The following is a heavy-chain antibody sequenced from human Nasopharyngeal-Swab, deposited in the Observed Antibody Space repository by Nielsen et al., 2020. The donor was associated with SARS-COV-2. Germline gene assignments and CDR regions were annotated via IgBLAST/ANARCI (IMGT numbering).Heavy chain of an antibody. Sequence: GGSLRLSCAASGFTVSGNFMTWVLQAPGKELEWVSVIYSAGQTNYADSVKGRFTISRDNSKNTLYLQMNSLRAEDTAVYYCARGVGVDDFWSGRFDYWGQGTLVTVSS. CDR1: GFTVSGNF. CDR2: IYSAGQT. V-gene: IGHV3-53*01. CDR3: ARGVGVDDFWSGRFDY. D-gene: IGHD3-3*01. J-gene: IGHJ4*02.